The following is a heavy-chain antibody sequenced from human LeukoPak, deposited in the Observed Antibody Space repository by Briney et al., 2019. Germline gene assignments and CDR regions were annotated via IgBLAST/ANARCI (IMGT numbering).Heavy chain of an antibody. Sequence: GGSLRLSCAASGFTFSGYAMSWVRQPPGKGLHWVSVISDSGGYTYYADSVKGRFTISRDNARDTVYLQMNSLRAEDTAIYYCARGRKYCGDGRCYQHFDLSGRGTLVTVSS. CDR1: GFTFSGYA. CDR2: ISDSGGYT. J-gene: IGHJ2*01. D-gene: IGHD2-15*01. V-gene: IGHV3-23*01. CDR3: ARGRKYCGDGRCYQHFDL.